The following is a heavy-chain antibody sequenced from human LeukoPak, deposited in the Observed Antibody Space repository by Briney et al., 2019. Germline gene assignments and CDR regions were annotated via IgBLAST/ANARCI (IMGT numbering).Heavy chain of an antibody. D-gene: IGHD3-22*01. CDR1: VFTVSSNY. J-gene: IGHJ4*02. Sequence: PGGSLRLSCAAPVFTVSSNYMNWVRQAPGKGLEWVSYISSSGSAIYYADSVKGRFTISRDNAKNSLYLQMNSLRAEDTAVYYCASPYYDSSGLDYWGQGTLVTVSS. V-gene: IGHV3-48*03. CDR3: ASPYYDSSGLDY. CDR2: ISSSGSAI.